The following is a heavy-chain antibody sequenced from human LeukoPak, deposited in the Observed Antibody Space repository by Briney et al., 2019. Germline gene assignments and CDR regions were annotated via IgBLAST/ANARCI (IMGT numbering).Heavy chain of an antibody. CDR2: INHSGST. CDR3: ARGYPLVDFWSGYKYYFDY. J-gene: IGHJ4*02. D-gene: IGHD3-3*01. V-gene: IGHV4-34*01. CDR1: GGSFSGYY. Sequence: SETLSLTCAVYGGSFSGYYWSWIRQPPGKGLEWIGEINHSGSTNYNPSLKSRVTISVDTSKNQFSPKLSSVTAADTAVYYCARGYPLVDFWSGYKYYFDYWGQGTLVTVSS.